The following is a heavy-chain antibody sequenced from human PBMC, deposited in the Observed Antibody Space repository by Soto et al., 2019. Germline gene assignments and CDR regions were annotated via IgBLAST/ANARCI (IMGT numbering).Heavy chain of an antibody. J-gene: IGHJ5*02. V-gene: IGHV4-4*07. CDR2: IYTSGST. D-gene: IGHD3-3*01. CDR1: GGSISSYY. Sequence: NPSETLSLTCTVSGGSISSYYWSWIRQPAGKGLEWIGRIYTSGSTNYNPSLKSRVTMSVDTSKNQFSLKLSSVTAADTAVYYCAREGGGYDFWSGYNWFDPWGQGTLVTVSS. CDR3: AREGGGYDFWSGYNWFDP.